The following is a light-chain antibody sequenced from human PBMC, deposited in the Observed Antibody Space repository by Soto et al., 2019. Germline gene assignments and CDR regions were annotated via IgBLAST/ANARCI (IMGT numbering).Light chain of an antibody. Sequence: QYALTQTASVSGSPGQSITISCTGSSSDIVYSFVSWYQQHPGKAPKLIIYGVIHRPSGVSDRFSGSKSDNTASLTISGLQAEDEADYYCSSYTSRTALVFGGGTKLTVL. V-gene: IGLV2-14*03. CDR1: SSDIVYSF. CDR2: GVI. J-gene: IGLJ2*01. CDR3: SSYTSRTALV.